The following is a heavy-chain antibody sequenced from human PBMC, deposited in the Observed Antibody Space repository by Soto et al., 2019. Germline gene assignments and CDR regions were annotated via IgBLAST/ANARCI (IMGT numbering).Heavy chain of an antibody. CDR2: INPIFGTP. J-gene: IGHJ6*02. V-gene: IGHV1-69*06. D-gene: IGHD3-9*01. Sequence: SVKVSCKASEGTFNSYAISWVRQAPGQGLEWMGGINPIFGTPNYAQKFQGRVTIIADTSTSTAYMESSSLRSEDTAVYYCARVADHDILTGYYPHYGMDVWGQGTTVTVSS. CDR3: ARVADHDILTGYYPHYGMDV. CDR1: EGTFNSYA.